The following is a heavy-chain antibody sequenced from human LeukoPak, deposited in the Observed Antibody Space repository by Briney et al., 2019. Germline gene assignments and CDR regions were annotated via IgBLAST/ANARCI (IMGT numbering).Heavy chain of an antibody. Sequence: ASVKVSCKASGYTFTSYGISWVRQAPGQGLEGMGWISAYNGNTNYAQKLQGRVTMTTDTSTSTGYMELRSLRSDDTAVYYCARDKGSGWYSDYWGQGTLVTVSS. CDR1: GYTFTSYG. D-gene: IGHD6-19*01. V-gene: IGHV1-18*01. CDR2: ISAYNGNT. J-gene: IGHJ4*02. CDR3: ARDKGSGWYSDY.